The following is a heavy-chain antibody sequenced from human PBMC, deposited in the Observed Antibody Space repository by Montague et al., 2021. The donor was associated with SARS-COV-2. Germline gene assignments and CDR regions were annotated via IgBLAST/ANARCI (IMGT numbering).Heavy chain of an antibody. CDR3: ARWDPQTLTVISLRGKSASDY. Sequence: SETLSLTCAVYGESFSGFFWSWIRQPPGKGPEWIAENKDRGVTNYNYNPSLGSRVTISADTSKNQFSLKLRSVTAADTAVYYCARWDPQTLTVISLRGKSASDYWGQGTLVTVSS. D-gene: IGHD4-11*01. CDR2: NKDRGVTNY. V-gene: IGHV4-34*01. J-gene: IGHJ4*02. CDR1: GESFSGFF.